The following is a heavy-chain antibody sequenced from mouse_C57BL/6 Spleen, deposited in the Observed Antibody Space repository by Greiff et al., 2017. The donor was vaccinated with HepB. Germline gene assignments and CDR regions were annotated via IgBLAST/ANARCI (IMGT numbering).Heavy chain of an antibody. CDR2: ISNLAYSI. J-gene: IGHJ2*01. D-gene: IGHD2-4*01. CDR1: GFTFSDYG. V-gene: IGHV5-15*01. CDR3: ARHDYEKGFDY. Sequence: EVHLVESGGGLVQPGGSLKLSCAASGFTFSDYGMAWVRQAPRKGPEWVAFISNLAYSIYYADTVTGRFTISRENAKNTLYLEMSSLRSEDTAMYYCARHDYEKGFDYWGQGTTLTVSS.